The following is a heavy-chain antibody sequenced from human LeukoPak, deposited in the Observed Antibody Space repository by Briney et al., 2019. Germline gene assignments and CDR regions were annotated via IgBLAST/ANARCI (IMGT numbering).Heavy chain of an antibody. CDR3: AKGMYSSDSSRFDN. V-gene: IGHV3-20*04. Sequence: PGGSLRLSCAASGFTFDDYGMSWVRQAPGKGLEWVSGINWNGGSTYYADSVKGRFIIFRDSSKNTLYLQMNSLRAEDTAVYYCAKGMYSSDSSRFDNWGQGTLVTVSS. J-gene: IGHJ4*02. CDR1: GFTFDDYG. CDR2: INWNGGST. D-gene: IGHD6-19*01.